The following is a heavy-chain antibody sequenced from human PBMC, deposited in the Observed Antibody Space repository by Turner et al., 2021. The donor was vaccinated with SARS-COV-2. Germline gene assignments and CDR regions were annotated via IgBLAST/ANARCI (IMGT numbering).Heavy chain of an antibody. Sequence: QLQLQESGPGLVKPSETLSLTCTVSGGSISSSSYYWGWFRQPPGKGLEWIGSIYYSGSTYYNPSLKSRVTTSVDTSKNQFSLKMSSVTAADTAVYYCASTVWLRGAFDIWGQGTMVTVSS. CDR2: IYYSGST. D-gene: IGHD5-18*01. CDR1: GGSISSSSYY. CDR3: ASTVWLRGAFDI. V-gene: IGHV4-39*01. J-gene: IGHJ3*02.